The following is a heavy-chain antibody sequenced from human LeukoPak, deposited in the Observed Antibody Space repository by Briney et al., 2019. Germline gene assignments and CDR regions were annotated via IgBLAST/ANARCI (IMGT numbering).Heavy chain of an antibody. CDR2: IKQDGSEK. CDR1: GFTFNNYW. V-gene: IGHV3-7*01. D-gene: IGHD2-15*01. CDR3: ARDRGDFDY. J-gene: IGHJ4*02. Sequence: GGSLRLSCAASGFTFNNYWMSWVRQAPGKGLEWVANIKQDGSEKYYVDSVKGRFTISRDNAKNSLYLQMNSLRAEDTAVYYCARDRGDFDYWGQGTLVTVSS.